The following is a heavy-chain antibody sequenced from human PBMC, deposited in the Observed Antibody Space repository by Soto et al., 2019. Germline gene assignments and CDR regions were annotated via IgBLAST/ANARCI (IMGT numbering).Heavy chain of an antibody. D-gene: IGHD5-18*01. V-gene: IGHV6-1*01. CDR1: GDSVSSSSGA. J-gene: IGHJ4*02. CDR2: TYYRSQFYH. CDR3: SRFREVDTAMAEKKDFDY. Sequence: SETLSLTCVVSGDSVSSSSGAWIWIRQSPSRGLEWLGRTYYRSQFYHDYAISVRGRISINPDTTRNQFSLQLNSVTPEDTAVYYCSRFREVDTAMAEKKDFDYWGQGTLVTVSS.